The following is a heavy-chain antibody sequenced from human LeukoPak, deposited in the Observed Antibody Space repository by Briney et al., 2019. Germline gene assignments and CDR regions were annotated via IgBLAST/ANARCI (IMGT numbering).Heavy chain of an antibody. Sequence: SVKVSCKASGGSFISYAISWVRQAPGQGLEWMGGVIPIFGTANYAQKCQGRVTITTDESTSTAYMELSSMRSEDKAVYYCARGGGFGTGTTHYYYYMDVWGKGTTVTVSS. D-gene: IGHD1-7*01. CDR3: ARGGGFGTGTTHYYYYMDV. V-gene: IGHV1-69*05. CDR2: VIPIFGTA. CDR1: GGSFISYA. J-gene: IGHJ6*03.